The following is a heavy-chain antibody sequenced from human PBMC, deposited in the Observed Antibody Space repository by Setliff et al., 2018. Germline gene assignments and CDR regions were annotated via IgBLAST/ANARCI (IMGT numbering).Heavy chain of an antibody. CDR2: INPNSGGT. CDR1: GYTSTGYY. J-gene: IGHJ4*02. Sequence: ASVKVSCKASGYTSTGYYMHWVRQAPGQGLEWMGRINPNSGGTNYAQKFQGRVTMTWDTSISTAYMELSRLRSDDTAVYYCARGGPGVVMMPAAKLFDYWGQGTLVTVSS. CDR3: ARGGPGVVMMPAAKLFDY. D-gene: IGHD2-2*01. V-gene: IGHV1-2*06.